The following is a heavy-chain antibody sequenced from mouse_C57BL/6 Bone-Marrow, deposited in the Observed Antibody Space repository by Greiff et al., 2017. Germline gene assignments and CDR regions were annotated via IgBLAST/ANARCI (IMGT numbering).Heavy chain of an antibody. CDR1: GYTFTSYW. Sequence: QVQLQQPGAELVKPGASVKMSCKASGYTFTSYWITWVKQRPGQGLEWIGDIYPGSGSTNYNEKFKSKATLTVDTSSSTAYMQLSSLTSEASADYYCERPYYGNYWYFDVWGTGTAVTVTA. V-gene: IGHV1-55*01. CDR2: IYPGSGST. CDR3: ERPYYGNYWYFDV. D-gene: IGHD2-10*01. J-gene: IGHJ1*03.